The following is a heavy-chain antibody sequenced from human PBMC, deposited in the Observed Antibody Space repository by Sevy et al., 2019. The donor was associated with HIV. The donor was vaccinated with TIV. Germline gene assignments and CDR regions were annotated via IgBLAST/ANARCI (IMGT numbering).Heavy chain of an antibody. J-gene: IGHJ4*02. CDR2: FSFGCGKI. CDR3: AGEGCSKPHDY. V-gene: IGHV3-23*01. CDR1: GFTFSNYA. D-gene: IGHD2-2*01. Sequence: GGSLRLSCAASGFTFSNYAMSWVRQAPGKGLEWGPTFSFGCGKINYADSVKGRFTISRDNSKNTLYLQMNSRRAEDTARYYWAGEGCSKPHDYWGQGTLGTVSS.